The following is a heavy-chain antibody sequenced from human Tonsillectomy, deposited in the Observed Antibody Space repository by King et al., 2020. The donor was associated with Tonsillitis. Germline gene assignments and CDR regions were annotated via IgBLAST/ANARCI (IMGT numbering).Heavy chain of an antibody. CDR2: ISSSANTI. Sequence: QVQLVESGGGLVKPGGSLRLSCAASGFTFSDYYMSWIRQAPGKGLEWVSYISSSANTIYYADSVKGRFTISRDNSKNSLYLQMNSLRAEDTAVYYCASEIYYNSSGYPFDYWGQGTLVTVSS. V-gene: IGHV3-11*01. CDR1: GFTFSDYY. J-gene: IGHJ4*02. D-gene: IGHD3-22*01. CDR3: ASEIYYNSSGYPFDY.